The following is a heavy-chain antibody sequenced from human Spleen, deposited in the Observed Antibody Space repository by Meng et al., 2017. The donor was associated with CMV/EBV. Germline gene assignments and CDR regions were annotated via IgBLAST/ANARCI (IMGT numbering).Heavy chain of an antibody. CDR3: ARSGIIGLYYQNWFDP. Sequence: SETLSLTCSVSGGPIISYYWSWIRQPPGKGLEWIGYIFYSGSTNYNPSLKSRLTISVDTSKNQFSLKLSSVTAADTAMYYCARSGIIGLYYQNWFDPWGQGTLVTVSS. CDR2: IFYSGST. D-gene: IGHD2-2*01. CDR1: GGPIISYY. J-gene: IGHJ5*02. V-gene: IGHV4-59*12.